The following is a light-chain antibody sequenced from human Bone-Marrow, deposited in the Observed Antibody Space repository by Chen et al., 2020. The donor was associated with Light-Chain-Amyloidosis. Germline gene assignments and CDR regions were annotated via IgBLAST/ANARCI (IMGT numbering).Light chain of an antibody. CDR3: QSADSSGTYEVI. J-gene: IGLJ2*01. CDR1: DLPRKY. Sequence: SYELTQPPSVSVSPGQTAWTTYSGDDLPRKYAYWYQKNPGQAPVLVIHRDTERPSGISDRFSGSSSGTTATLTISGVQAEDEADYHCQSADSSGTYEVIFGGGTKLTVL. CDR2: RDT. V-gene: IGLV3-25*03.